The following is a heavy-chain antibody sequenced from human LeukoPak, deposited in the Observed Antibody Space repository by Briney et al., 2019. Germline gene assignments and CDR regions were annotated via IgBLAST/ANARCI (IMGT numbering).Heavy chain of an antibody. CDR2: IYYSVDT. Sequence: PSETLSLTCTVSGDSIIGSYWSWIRQAPGKGLEWIAYIYYSVDTNYNPSLQSRVTISVDISKKQFSLRLTSVTAADTAVYYCARRRYYDSSGYNPTYYFGHWGQGILVSVSS. J-gene: IGHJ4*02. CDR3: ARRRYYDSSGYNPTYYFGH. V-gene: IGHV4-59*01. D-gene: IGHD3-22*01. CDR1: GDSIIGSY.